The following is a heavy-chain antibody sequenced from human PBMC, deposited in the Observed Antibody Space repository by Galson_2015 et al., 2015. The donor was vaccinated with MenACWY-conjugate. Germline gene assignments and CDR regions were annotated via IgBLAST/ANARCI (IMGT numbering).Heavy chain of an antibody. J-gene: IGHJ4*02. CDR2: IWHDGSKT. CDR3: FAINSGIDY. D-gene: IGHD1-26*01. CDR1: GFTFSSYA. V-gene: IGHV3-33*01. Sequence: SLRLSCAASGFTFSSYAMHWVRQAPGTGLEWVADIWHDGSKTYYADSVKGRFTISRDNSKNTAYLQMNSLRAEDTAIYYCFAINSGIDYWGQGTLATVSS.